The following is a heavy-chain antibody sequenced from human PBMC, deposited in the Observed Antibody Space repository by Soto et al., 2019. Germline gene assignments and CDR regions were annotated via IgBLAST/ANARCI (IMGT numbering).Heavy chain of an antibody. CDR3: XXXXXXXXXXSCRFDY. Sequence: QVQLVQSGAEVKKPGSSVKVSCKASGGTFSSYAISWVRQAPGXGLXWMGGIIPIFGTANYAQKFQGRVTITADESTXXXXXXXXXXXXXXXXXXXXXXXXXXXXXXSCRFDYWGQGTLVTVSS. D-gene: IGHD2-2*01. J-gene: IGHJ4*02. CDR2: IIPIFGTA. CDR1: GGTFSSYA. V-gene: IGHV1-69*01.